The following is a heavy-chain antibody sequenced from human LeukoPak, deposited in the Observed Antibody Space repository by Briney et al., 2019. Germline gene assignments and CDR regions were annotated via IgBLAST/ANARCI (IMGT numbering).Heavy chain of an antibody. D-gene: IGHD3-3*01. CDR1: GFTFSSYA. V-gene: IGHV3-30-3*01. CDR2: ISYDGSNK. CDR3: ARVIVPYDFWSGFDY. Sequence: GRSLRLSCAASGFTFSSYAIHWVRQAPGKGLEWVAVISYDGSNKYYADSVKGRFTISRDNSKNTLYLQMNSLRAEDTAVYYCARVIVPYDFWSGFDYWGQGTLVTVSS. J-gene: IGHJ4*02.